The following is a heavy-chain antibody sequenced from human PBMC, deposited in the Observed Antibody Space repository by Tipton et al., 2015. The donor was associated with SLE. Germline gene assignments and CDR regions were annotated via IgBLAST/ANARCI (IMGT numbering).Heavy chain of an antibody. CDR3: ARAGAGYYYYYYMDF. J-gene: IGHJ6*03. CDR2: IYYSGST. Sequence: TLSLTCTVSGGSISSYYWSWIRQPPGKGLEWIGYIYYSGSTNYNSSLKSRVTISVDTSKNQFSLKLSSVTAADTAVYYCARAGAGYYYYYYMDFWGKGTAVTVSS. V-gene: IGHV4-59*01. CDR1: GGSISSYY.